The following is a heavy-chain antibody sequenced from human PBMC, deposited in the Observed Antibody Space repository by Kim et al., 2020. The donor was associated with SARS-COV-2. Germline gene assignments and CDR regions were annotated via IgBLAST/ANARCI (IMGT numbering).Heavy chain of an antibody. CDR2: IWYDGSNK. J-gene: IGHJ4*02. CDR1: GFTFSSYG. Sequence: GGSLRLSCAASGFTFSSYGMHWVRQAPGKGLEWVAVIWYDGSNKYYADSVKGRFTISRDNSKNTLYLQMNSLRAEDTAVYYCARDGGYYYDSSGYKPTRYCDYWGQGTLVTVSS. V-gene: IGHV3-33*08. CDR3: ARDGGYYYDSSGYKPTRYCDY. D-gene: IGHD3-22*01.